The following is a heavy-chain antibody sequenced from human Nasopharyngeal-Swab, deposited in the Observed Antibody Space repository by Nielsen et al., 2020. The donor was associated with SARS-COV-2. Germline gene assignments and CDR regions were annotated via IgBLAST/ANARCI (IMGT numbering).Heavy chain of an antibody. J-gene: IGHJ6*03. V-gene: IGHV2-70*01. D-gene: IGHD6-13*01. CDR3: ARAQTSSWAVRYYYYMDV. CDR2: IDWDDDK. Sequence: PGKALEWLAFIDWDDDKYYSTSLRTRLTISKDTSKNQVVLTMTNMDPVDTATYYCARAQTSSWAVRYYYYMDVWGKGTTVTVSS.